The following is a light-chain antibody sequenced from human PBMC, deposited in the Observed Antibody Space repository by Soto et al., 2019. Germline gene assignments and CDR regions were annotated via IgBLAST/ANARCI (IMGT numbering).Light chain of an antibody. CDR3: QEHNNWVLT. CDR1: QSVSSD. Sequence: ELVMRQSLSTLSVSAGERATLSCLASQSVSSDVAWYQQRPGQAPSLLIYSASTRPTGIPARFSGSGSGTDFTHISSSLHSEDFVVYYCQEHNNWVLTFGGGTKVDIK. V-gene: IGKV3-15*01. J-gene: IGKJ4*01. CDR2: SAS.